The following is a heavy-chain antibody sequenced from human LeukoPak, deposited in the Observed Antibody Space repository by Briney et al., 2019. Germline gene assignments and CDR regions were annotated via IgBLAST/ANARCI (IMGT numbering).Heavy chain of an antibody. CDR3: ARGIPAALGLAYYYYYMDV. J-gene: IGHJ6*03. D-gene: IGHD2-2*01. CDR1: GYTFTSYG. Sequence: ASVKVSCKASGYTFTSYGISWVRQAPGQGLEWMGWISAYNGNTNYAQKLRGRVTMTTDTSTSTAYMELRSLRSDDTAVYYCARGIPAALGLAYYYYYMDVWGKGTTVTVSS. V-gene: IGHV1-18*01. CDR2: ISAYNGNT.